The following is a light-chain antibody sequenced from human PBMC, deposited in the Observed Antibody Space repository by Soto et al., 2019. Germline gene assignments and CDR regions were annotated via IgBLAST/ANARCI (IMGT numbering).Light chain of an antibody. CDR1: QSVSSSY. J-gene: IGKJ1*01. CDR2: GAS. Sequence: IGLTQSPDSLSLSPGERATLSCRASQSVSSSYLAWYQQKPGQAPRLLIYGASTRATGIPARFSGSGSGTEFTLTIRSLQSEDFAVYYCKQYNNWPPETFGQGTKVDIK. CDR3: KQYNNWPPET. V-gene: IGKV3-15*01.